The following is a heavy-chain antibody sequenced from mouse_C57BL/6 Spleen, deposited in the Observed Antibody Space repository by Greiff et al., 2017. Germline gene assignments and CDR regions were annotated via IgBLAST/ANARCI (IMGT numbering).Heavy chain of an antibody. CDR1: GFNIKDDY. D-gene: IGHD2-5*01. V-gene: IGHV14-4*01. CDR3: TTYSN. J-gene: IGHJ3*01. Sequence: EVQVVESGAELVRPGASVKLSCTASGFNIKDDYMHWVKQRPEQGLEWIGWIDPENGDTEYASKFQGKATITADTSSNTAYLQLRSLTSEDTAVYYCTTYSNWGQGTLVTVSA. CDR2: IDPENGDT.